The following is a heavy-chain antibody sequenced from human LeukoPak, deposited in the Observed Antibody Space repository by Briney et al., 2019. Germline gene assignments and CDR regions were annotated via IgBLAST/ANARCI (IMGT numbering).Heavy chain of an antibody. J-gene: IGHJ5*02. D-gene: IGHD2-2*02. Sequence: SVKVSCKASGGTFSSYAISWVRQAPGQGLEWMGGIIPIFGTANYAQEFQGRVTITADESTSTAYMELSSLRSEDTAVYYCAREVRKIVVVPAAIKFNWFDPWGQGTLVTVSS. CDR1: GGTFSSYA. V-gene: IGHV1-69*01. CDR2: IIPIFGTA. CDR3: AREVRKIVVVPAAIKFNWFDP.